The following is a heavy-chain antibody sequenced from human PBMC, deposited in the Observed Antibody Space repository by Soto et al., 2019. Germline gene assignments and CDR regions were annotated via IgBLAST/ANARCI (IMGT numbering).Heavy chain of an antibody. CDR3: AGTTYSSSSGYGFAY. D-gene: IGHD6-6*01. CDR2: IYHSGST. CDR1: GGSISSSSW. Sequence: SETRSVTCAGSGGSISSSSWWSWVRQPPGKELEWIGEIYHSGSTNYNPSLKSRVTISVDKSKNQFSLKLSSVTAADTAVYYCAGTTYSSSSGYGFAYWGQGTLVTVS. V-gene: IGHV4-4*02. J-gene: IGHJ4*02.